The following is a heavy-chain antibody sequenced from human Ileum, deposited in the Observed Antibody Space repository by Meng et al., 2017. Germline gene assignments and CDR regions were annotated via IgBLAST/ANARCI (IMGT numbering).Heavy chain of an antibody. D-gene: IGHD3-10*01. CDR2: IIPIFGTA. Sequence: SVKVSCKASGGTFSSYAISWVRQAPGQGLEWMGGIIPIFGTANYAQKFQGRVTITTDKSTSTAYMELSSLRSEDTAVYYCASGFQSGVLQHCGQGTLVTVSS. CDR1: GGTFSSYA. J-gene: IGHJ1*01. CDR3: ASGFQSGVLQH. V-gene: IGHV1-69*05.